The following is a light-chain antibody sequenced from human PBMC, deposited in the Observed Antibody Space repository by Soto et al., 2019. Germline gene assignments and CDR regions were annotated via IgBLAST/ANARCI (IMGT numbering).Light chain of an antibody. CDR3: QQLNSFPRT. V-gene: IGKV1-9*01. Sequence: DIQLTQSPSFLSASVGDRVTITCRASQGFSSYLAWYQQKPGKAPKLLIYAASTLQSGVPSRFSGSGSGTEFTLTISSLQPKDFATYYCQQLNSFPRTFGQGTKVEIK. CDR2: AAS. J-gene: IGKJ1*01. CDR1: QGFSSY.